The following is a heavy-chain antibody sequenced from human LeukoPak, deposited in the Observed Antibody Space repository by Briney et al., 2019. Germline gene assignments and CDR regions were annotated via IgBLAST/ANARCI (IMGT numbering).Heavy chain of an antibody. Sequence: GGSLRLSCAASGFTFSSYGMHWVRQAPGKGLEWVAVISYDGSNKYYADSVKGRFTISRDNSKNTLYLQMNSLRAEDTAVYYCAKGELDFDYWGQGTLVTVSS. D-gene: IGHD1-26*01. CDR1: GFTFSSYG. CDR2: ISYDGSNK. J-gene: IGHJ4*02. CDR3: AKGELDFDY. V-gene: IGHV3-30*18.